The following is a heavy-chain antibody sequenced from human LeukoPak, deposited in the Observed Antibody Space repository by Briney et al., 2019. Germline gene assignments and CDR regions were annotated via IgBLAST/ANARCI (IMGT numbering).Heavy chain of an antibody. CDR2: IRSKANNYAT. CDR3: TKHPSDDGGAIDY. V-gene: IGHV3-73*01. Sequence: GGSLRLSCAASGFTFSGSAMHWVRQASGTGLEWVGRIRSKANNYATAYAASVKGRFTISRDDPKNTAYLQMNSLKTEDTAVYYCTKHPSDDGGAIDYWGQGTLVTVSS. J-gene: IGHJ4*02. CDR1: GFTFSGSA. D-gene: IGHD4-23*01.